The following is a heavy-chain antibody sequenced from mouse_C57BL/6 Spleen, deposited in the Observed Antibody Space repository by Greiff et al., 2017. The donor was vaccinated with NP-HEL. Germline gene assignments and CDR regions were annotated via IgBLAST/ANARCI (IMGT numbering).Heavy chain of an antibody. Sequence: QVQLQQPGAELVRPGSSVKLSCKASGYTFTSYWMHWVKQRPIQGLEWIGNIDPSDSETHSNQKFKDKATLTVDKSSSTAYMQRSSLTSEDSAVYYCARRGDYYGSSSYYAMDYWGQGTSVTVSS. CDR2: IDPSDSET. J-gene: IGHJ4*01. V-gene: IGHV1-52*01. D-gene: IGHD1-1*01. CDR1: GYTFTSYW. CDR3: ARRGDYYGSSSYYAMDY.